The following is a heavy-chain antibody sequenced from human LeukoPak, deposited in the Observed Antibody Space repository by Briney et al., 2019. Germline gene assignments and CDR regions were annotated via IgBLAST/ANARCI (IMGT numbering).Heavy chain of an antibody. V-gene: IGHV4-59*08. J-gene: IGHJ3*02. D-gene: IGHD1-26*01. Sequence: SETLSLTCTVSGDSISGYYWSWIRQPPGKGLEWIGWIYYSGSTNYNPSLKSRVTISVDTSKNQFSLKLNSVTAADTAVYYCARRHVVGGTFAFDIWGQGTMVTVSS. CDR1: GDSISGYY. CDR3: ARRHVVGGTFAFDI. CDR2: IYYSGST.